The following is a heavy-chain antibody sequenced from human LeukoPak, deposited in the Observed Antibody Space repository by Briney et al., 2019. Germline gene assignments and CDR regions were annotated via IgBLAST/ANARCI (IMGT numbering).Heavy chain of an antibody. D-gene: IGHD3-9*01. CDR2: IYYSGST. V-gene: IGHV4-39*01. Sequence: SETLSLTCTVSGGSISSSSYYWGWIRQPPGKGLEWIGSIYYSGSTYYNPSLKSRVTISVDTSKNQFSLKLSSVTAADTAVYFCKKKPAYDILTGYSQFDYWGQGTLVTVSS. CDR1: GGSISSSSYY. CDR3: KKKPAYDILTGYSQFDY. J-gene: IGHJ4*02.